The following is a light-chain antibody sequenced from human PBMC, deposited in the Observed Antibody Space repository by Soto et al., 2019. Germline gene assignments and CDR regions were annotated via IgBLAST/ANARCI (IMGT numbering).Light chain of an antibody. CDR1: QSVSSN. V-gene: IGKV3-11*01. CDR2: NAS. CDR3: QQRSNWPPIT. Sequence: EIVLTQSPATLSLSPGERATLSCRASQSVSSNLAWYQQKPGQAPRLLIYNASNRATGIPARFSGSGSGTDFTLIISSLEPEDFAVYYCQQRSNWPPITFGGGTKVEIK. J-gene: IGKJ4*01.